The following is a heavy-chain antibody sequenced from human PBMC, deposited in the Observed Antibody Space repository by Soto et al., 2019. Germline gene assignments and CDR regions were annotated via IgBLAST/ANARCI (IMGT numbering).Heavy chain of an antibody. J-gene: IGHJ4*02. CDR2: FTASGGRT. Sequence: SGGSLRLYCKTSGFTFGSSALAWVRQTPGKGLDWVSFFTASGGRTYYSDSVRGRFTISRDYSKNILFLQMNSRKAEDTAVYFGTRYRTDGSARFDLWGQGTLVTV. CDR1: GFTFGSSA. CDR3: TRYRTDGSARFDL. D-gene: IGHD6-19*01. V-gene: IGHV3-23*01.